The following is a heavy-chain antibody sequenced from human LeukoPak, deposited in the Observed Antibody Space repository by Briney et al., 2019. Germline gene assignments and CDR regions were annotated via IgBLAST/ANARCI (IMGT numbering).Heavy chain of an antibody. Sequence: GGSLRLSCAASGFTFSSYSMNWVRQAPAKGLEWVSYISSSSSTIYYADSVKGRFTISRDNAKNSLYLQMNSLRAEDTAVYYCARGRVPAAGDWGQGTLVTVSS. CDR1: GFTFSSYS. D-gene: IGHD2-2*01. V-gene: IGHV3-48*01. CDR2: ISSSSSTI. J-gene: IGHJ4*02. CDR3: ARGRVPAAGD.